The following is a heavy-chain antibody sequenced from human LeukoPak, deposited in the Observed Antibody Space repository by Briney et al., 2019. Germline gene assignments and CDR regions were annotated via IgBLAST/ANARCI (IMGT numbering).Heavy chain of an antibody. CDR2: INHSGST. V-gene: IGHV4-34*01. Sequence: SETLSLTCAVYGGSFSGYYWSWIRQPPGKGLERIGEINHSGSTNYNPSLKSRVTISVDTSKNQFSLKLSSVTAADTAVYFCARGAPGIAAAGITFDYWGQGTLVTVSS. D-gene: IGHD6-13*01. J-gene: IGHJ4*02. CDR1: GGSFSGYY. CDR3: ARGAPGIAAAGITFDY.